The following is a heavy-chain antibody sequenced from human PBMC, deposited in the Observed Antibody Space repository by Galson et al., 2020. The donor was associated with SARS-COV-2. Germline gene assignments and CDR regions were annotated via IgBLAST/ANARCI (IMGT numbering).Heavy chain of an antibody. V-gene: IGHV3-30-3*01. CDR1: GFNFNNYA. Sequence: TGGSLRLYCAASGFNFNNYAVHWVRQAPGKGLEWVAVIAHDGGNKYYANSVTGRFTIYRDNPKSTLYLEMISLRPEDTAVYLCARGGWGSDDINKRYFYYAMDVWGEGTTVTVSA. J-gene: IGHJ6*04. CDR3: ARGGWGSDDINKRYFYYAMDV. CDR2: IAHDGGNK. D-gene: IGHD3-10*01.